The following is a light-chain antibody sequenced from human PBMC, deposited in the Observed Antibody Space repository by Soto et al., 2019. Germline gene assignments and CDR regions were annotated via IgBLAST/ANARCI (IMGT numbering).Light chain of an antibody. CDR2: GNS. CDR1: SSNIGAGYD. V-gene: IGLV1-40*01. Sequence: QSVLTQPPSVSGAPGQRVTISCTGSSSNIGAGYDVHWYQQLPGTAPKLLIYGNSNRPSGVPDRFSGSKSGTSASLAITGLQDDDEADYYCQSYDSSLSGYVVFGGGTKLTVL. J-gene: IGLJ2*01. CDR3: QSYDSSLSGYVV.